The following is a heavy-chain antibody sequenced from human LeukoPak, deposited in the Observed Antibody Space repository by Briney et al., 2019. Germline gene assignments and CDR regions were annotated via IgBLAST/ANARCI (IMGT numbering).Heavy chain of an antibody. Sequence: ASVKVSCKASGYTFTCYYMHWVRQAPGQGLEWMGWINPNSGGTNYAQKFQGRVTMTRDTSISTAYMELSRLRSDDTAVYYCARDLRIQGYYYGSGSKTRGYFDYWGQGTLVTVSS. CDR2: INPNSGGT. CDR1: GYTFTCYY. V-gene: IGHV1-2*02. J-gene: IGHJ4*02. CDR3: ARDLRIQGYYYGSGSKTRGYFDY. D-gene: IGHD3-10*01.